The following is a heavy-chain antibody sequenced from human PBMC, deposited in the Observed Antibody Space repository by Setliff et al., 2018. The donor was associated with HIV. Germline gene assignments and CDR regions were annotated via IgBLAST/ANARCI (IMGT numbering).Heavy chain of an antibody. CDR1: GFTFSSYS. CDR2: ILYDGSNK. J-gene: IGHJ6*02. CDR3: TRELNGHTSSHYYFGLDV. Sequence: GGSLRLSCAASGFTFSSYSMNWVRQAPGKGLEWVAVILYDGSNKYYADSVKGRFTISRDNAKNSLYLQMNNVRAGDTAVYYCTRELNGHTSSHYYFGLDVWGQGTTVTVSS. V-gene: IGHV3-30*03. D-gene: IGHD6-6*01.